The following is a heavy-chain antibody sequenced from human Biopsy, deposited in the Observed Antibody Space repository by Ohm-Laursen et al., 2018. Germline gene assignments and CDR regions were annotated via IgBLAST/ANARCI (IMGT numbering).Heavy chain of an antibody. CDR1: GGSISNYF. J-gene: IGHJ4*02. CDR3: ALGGGSYVNFDS. CDR2: FRFEDRT. D-gene: IGHD1-26*01. V-gene: IGHV4-59*01. Sequence: TLSLTCAVSGGSISNYFWTWTRQPPGKGLEWIGYFRFEDRTSYNSSLKSRVTISADTSKNQFSLRLSSVTAADTAVYYCALGGGSYVNFDSGGQGPLVTVSS.